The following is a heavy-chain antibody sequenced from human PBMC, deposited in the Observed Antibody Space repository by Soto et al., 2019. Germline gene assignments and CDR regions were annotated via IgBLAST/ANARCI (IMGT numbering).Heavy chain of an antibody. V-gene: IGHV4-39*01. Sequence: QLQLQESGPGLVKPSETLSLTCTVSGGSISSSSYYWGWIRQPPGKGLEWIGSIYYSGSTYYNPSRKSRVTISVDTSKTRCSLKLSSVTAADTAVYYCARPRHSSWWGWFDPWGQGTLVTVSS. CDR2: IYYSGST. CDR3: ARPRHSSWWGWFDP. D-gene: IGHD2-8*02. J-gene: IGHJ5*02. CDR1: GGSISSSSYY.